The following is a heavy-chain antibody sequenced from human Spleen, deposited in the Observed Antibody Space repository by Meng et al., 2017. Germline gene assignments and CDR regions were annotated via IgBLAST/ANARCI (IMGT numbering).Heavy chain of an antibody. V-gene: IGHV5-51*01. Sequence: GESLKISCQGSGYSFTSYWIGWVRQMPGKGLEWMGIIYPSDSDTRYSPSFQGQVTISADKSISTAYLQWSSLKASDTAMYYCARPRYSSSWKDAFDIWGQGTMVTVSS. J-gene: IGHJ3*02. CDR2: IYPSDSDT. CDR1: GYSFTSYW. D-gene: IGHD6-13*01. CDR3: ARPRYSSSWKDAFDI.